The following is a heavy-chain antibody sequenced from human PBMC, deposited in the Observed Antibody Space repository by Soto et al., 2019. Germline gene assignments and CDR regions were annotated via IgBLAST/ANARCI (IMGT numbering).Heavy chain of an antibody. CDR3: ARGPSGDKVHY. D-gene: IGHD7-27*01. J-gene: IGHJ4*02. V-gene: IGHV4-30-4*01. CDR2: IFDSGTT. Sequence: QVQLQESGPGLVKPSQTLSLTCTVSGGSITSDYSCWSWIRQPPGEGLEWIGHIFDSGTTYTNPSLRSQVAISLHTSQNHFSLTLSSVTAADTAVYYCARGPSGDKVHYWGQGALVTVSS. CDR1: GGSITSDYSC.